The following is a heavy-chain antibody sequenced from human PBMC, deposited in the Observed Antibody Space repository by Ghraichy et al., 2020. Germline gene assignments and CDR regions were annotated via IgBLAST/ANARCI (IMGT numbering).Heavy chain of an antibody. J-gene: IGHJ4*02. CDR3: AREGDYNWNDGLN. D-gene: IGHD1-20*01. Sequence: SETLSLTCAVSGGSISSSNWWSWVRQPPGKGLEWIGEIYHSGSTNYNPSLKSRVTISVDKSKNQFSLKLSSVTAADTAVYYCAREGDYNWNDGLNWGQGTLVTVSS. CDR1: GGSISSSNW. V-gene: IGHV4-4*02. CDR2: IYHSGST.